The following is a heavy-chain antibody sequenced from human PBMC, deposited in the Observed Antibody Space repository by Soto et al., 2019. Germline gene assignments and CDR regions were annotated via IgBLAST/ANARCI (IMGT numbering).Heavy chain of an antibody. CDR2: ITSDGKSK. J-gene: IGHJ5*02. CDR1: GFNFTNHW. CDR3: ARESGDWPLNWFDP. D-gene: IGHD2-21*02. V-gene: IGHV3-74*01. Sequence: VHLVESGGGLVQPGGSLRLSCAASGFNFTNHWMHWVRQAPGKGLVWVSRITSDGKSKAYAESVKGRFAISRDNAKNTVYLQMNGLTVEDTAVYYCARESGDWPLNWFDPGGQGTLVTVSS.